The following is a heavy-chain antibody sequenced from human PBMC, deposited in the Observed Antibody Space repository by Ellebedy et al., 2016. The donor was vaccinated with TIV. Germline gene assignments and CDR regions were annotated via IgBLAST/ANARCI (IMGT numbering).Heavy chain of an antibody. CDR3: AGRLSFDY. CDR2: ISISGDNT. Sequence: PGGSLRLSCAASGFTLSNYAMAWVRQAPGKGLEWVSTISISGDNTYYADSVKGRFTISRDNSNNTLYLQMNSLRGEDTALYYCAGRLSFDYWGQGTLVTVSS. V-gene: IGHV3-23*01. J-gene: IGHJ4*02. CDR1: GFTLSNYA.